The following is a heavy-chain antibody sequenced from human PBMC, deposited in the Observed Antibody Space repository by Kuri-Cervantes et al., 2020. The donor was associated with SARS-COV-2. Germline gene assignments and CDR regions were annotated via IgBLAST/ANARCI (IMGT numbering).Heavy chain of an antibody. Sequence: GESLKISCAASGFTFSSYEMNWVRQAPGKGLEWVANIKHDGSERFYVDSVKGRFTISRDNAKNSLYLQMDSLRAEDTAVYYCVREKGGWLQGDYWGQGTLVTVSS. D-gene: IGHD5-24*01. J-gene: IGHJ4*02. V-gene: IGHV3-7*01. CDR1: GFTFSSYE. CDR3: VREKGGWLQGDY. CDR2: IKHDGSER.